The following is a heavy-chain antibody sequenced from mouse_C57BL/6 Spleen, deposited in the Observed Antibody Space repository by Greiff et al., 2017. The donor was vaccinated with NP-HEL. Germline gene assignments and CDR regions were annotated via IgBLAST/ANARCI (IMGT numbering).Heavy chain of an antibody. CDR3: ARSGGNYVMDY. CDR1: GYAFSSSW. D-gene: IGHD3-1*01. V-gene: IGHV1-82*01. J-gene: IGHJ4*01. Sequence: QVQLQQSGPELVKPGASVKISCKASGYAFSSSWMNWVKQRPGKGLEWIGRIYPGDGDTNDNGKFKGKATLTADKSSSTAYMQLNSLTSEDSAVYFCARSGGNYVMDYWGQGTSVTVSS. CDR2: IYPGDGDT.